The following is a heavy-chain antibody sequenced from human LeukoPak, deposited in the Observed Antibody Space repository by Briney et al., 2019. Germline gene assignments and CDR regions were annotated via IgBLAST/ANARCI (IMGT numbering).Heavy chain of an antibody. J-gene: IGHJ4*02. V-gene: IGHV3-20*04. CDR2: I. D-gene: IGHD1-1*01. Sequence: GGSLRLSCEDSGFTFDDYGMSWVRQAPGKGLEWVSGIYADSVKGRFTISRDNAKNSLYLQMNSLRAEDTALYYCARDLSDNWYTFGYWGRGTLVTVPS. CDR1: GFTFDDYG. CDR3: ARDLSDNWYTFGY.